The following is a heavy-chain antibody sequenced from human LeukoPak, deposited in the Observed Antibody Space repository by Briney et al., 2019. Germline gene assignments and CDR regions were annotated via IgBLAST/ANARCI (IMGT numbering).Heavy chain of an antibody. CDR3: ARVDSDLQYMPPAEYFQH. Sequence: SVKVSCKASGGTCSSYAISWERQAPGQGLEWMGGIIPIFGTATYAQKFQGRVTITADESTSTAYMELSSLRSEDTAVYYCARVDSDLQYMPPAEYFQHWGQGTLVTVSS. J-gene: IGHJ1*01. V-gene: IGHV1-69*13. CDR2: IIPIFGTA. CDR1: GGTCSSYA. D-gene: IGHD2-2*01.